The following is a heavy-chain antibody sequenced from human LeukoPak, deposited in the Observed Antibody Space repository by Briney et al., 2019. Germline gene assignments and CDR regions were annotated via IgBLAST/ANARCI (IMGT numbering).Heavy chain of an antibody. CDR1: GFTFSTYW. CDR2: IRQDGSDK. V-gene: IGHV3-7*01. CDR3: ARPTGDMTTVTKDAFDI. D-gene: IGHD4-17*01. Sequence: GGSLRLSCAASGFTFSTYWMSWVRQAPGKGLEWVANIRQDGSDKYYVDSVKGRFTISRDNAKNSLYLQMNSLRAEDTAVYYCARPTGDMTTVTKDAFDIWGQGTMVTVSS. J-gene: IGHJ3*02.